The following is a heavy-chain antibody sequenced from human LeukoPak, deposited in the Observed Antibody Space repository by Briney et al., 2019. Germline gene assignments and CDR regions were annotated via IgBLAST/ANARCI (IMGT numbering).Heavy chain of an antibody. V-gene: IGHV4-31*03. J-gene: IGHJ2*01. D-gene: IGHD3-22*01. Sequence: NPSQTLSLTCTVSGGPISSGASVWGWSRQHPKRGLEWVGYINHSGSTYYNPSLGSRVTMSVDTSKNQFSLKLSSVTAADSAVYYCARAARQGFTMIVVPFFYFDLWGRGTLVTVSS. CDR1: GGPISSGASV. CDR3: ARAARQGFTMIVVPFFYFDL. CDR2: INHSGST.